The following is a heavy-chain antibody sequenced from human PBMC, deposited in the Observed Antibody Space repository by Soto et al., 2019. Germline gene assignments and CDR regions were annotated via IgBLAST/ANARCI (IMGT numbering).Heavy chain of an antibody. D-gene: IGHD3-22*01. CDR3: ARDYYDSSGSLDY. V-gene: IGHV1-69*04. J-gene: IGHJ4*02. CDR2: IIPILGIA. CDR1: GGTFSSYT. Sequence: SVKVSCKACGGTFSSYTISWVRQAPGQGLEWMGRIIPILGIANYAQKFQGRVTITADKSTSTAYMELSSLRSEDTAVYYCARDYYDSSGSLDYWGQGTLVTVSS.